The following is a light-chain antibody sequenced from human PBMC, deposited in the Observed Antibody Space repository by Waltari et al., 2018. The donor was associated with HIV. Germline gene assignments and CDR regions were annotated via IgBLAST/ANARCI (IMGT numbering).Light chain of an antibody. Sequence: DLQLTQSPSSLSASVGDRVTITCRASQSVSGYLNWYQQKPGTAPRLLIYGASSLQSGVPSRFSGSGSGTDFTLTISSLQPEDFATYYCQQSYSTPRTFGQGTTVDI. J-gene: IGKJ1*01. V-gene: IGKV1-39*01. CDR2: GAS. CDR3: QQSYSTPRT. CDR1: QSVSGY.